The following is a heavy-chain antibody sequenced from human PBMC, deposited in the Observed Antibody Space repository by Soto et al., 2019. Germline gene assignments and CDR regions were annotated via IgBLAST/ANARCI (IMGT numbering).Heavy chain of an antibody. D-gene: IGHD3-10*01. CDR3: ARHRPGVLYYGMDV. Sequence: SETLSFTWTVLGGSISSSSYYCGWIRQPPGKGLEWIGSIYYSGSTYYNPSLKSRVTISVDTSKNQFSLKLSSVTAADTAVYYCARHRPGVLYYGMDVWGQGTTVTVSS. CDR1: GGSISSSSYY. CDR2: IYYSGST. V-gene: IGHV4-39*01. J-gene: IGHJ6*02.